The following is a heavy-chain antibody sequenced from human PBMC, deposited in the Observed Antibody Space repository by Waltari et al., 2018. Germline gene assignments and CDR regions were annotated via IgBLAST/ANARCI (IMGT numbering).Heavy chain of an antibody. Sequence: QVQLQQWGAGLLKPSETLSLNCAVYGGSFSGYYWSWIRQPPGKGLEWIGEINHSGSTNYNPSLKSRVTISVDTSKNQFSLKLSSLTAADTAVYYCARSYSSSSLDYWGQGTLVTVSS. D-gene: IGHD6-6*01. J-gene: IGHJ4*02. CDR2: INHSGST. CDR3: ARSYSSSSLDY. V-gene: IGHV4-34*01. CDR1: GGSFSGYY.